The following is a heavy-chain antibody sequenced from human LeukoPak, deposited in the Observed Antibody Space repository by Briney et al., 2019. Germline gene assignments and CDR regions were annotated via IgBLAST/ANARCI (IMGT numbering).Heavy chain of an antibody. CDR2: ITGSGGNT. CDR1: GFIFSSYS. D-gene: IGHD6-13*01. Sequence: AGGSLRLSCAASGFIFSSYSMSWVRQAPGMGLEWVSVITGSGGNTYYADSVKGRFTISKDNSKNTVYLQMSSLRADDTAVYYCAKAASSSWPSYYYGMDVWGQGTTVTVSS. V-gene: IGHV3-23*01. J-gene: IGHJ6*02. CDR3: AKAASSSWPSYYYGMDV.